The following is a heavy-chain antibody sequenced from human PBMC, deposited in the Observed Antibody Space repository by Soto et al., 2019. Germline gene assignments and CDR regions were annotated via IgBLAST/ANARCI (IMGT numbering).Heavy chain of an antibody. V-gene: IGHV3-11*01. CDR2: ISSSGSTI. J-gene: IGHJ4*02. Sequence: GGSLRLSCAASGFTFSDYYMSWIRQAPGKGLEWVSYISSSGSTIYYADSVKGRFTISRDKAKNSLYLQMNSLRAEETAVYYCARASYYYDSSGYYYVDYWGQGPMITVYS. CDR1: GFTFSDYY. D-gene: IGHD3-22*01. CDR3: ARASYYYDSSGYYYVDY.